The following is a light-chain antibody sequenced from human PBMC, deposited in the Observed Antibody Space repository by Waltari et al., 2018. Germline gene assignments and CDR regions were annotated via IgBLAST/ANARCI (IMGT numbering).Light chain of an antibody. CDR2: RDD. CDR1: SSTIGAGSD. J-gene: IGLJ2*01. CDR3: QSYDRDLNAVL. Sequence: QSVLTQPPSVSGAPGQSVTISCTGSSSTIGAGSDVHWYQQIPGSAPKVLIYRDDNRPSGVPGRFSGSKSGTSASLSVTGLHVEDEADYFCQSYDRDLNAVLFGGGTKLTVL. V-gene: IGLV1-40*01.